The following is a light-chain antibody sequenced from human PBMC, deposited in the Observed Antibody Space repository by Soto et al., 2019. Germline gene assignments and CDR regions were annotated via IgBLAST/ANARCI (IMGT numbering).Light chain of an antibody. CDR2: DVS. CDR3: SSYTSSSTPV. V-gene: IGLV2-14*01. CDR1: SSDVGGYNY. J-gene: IGLJ2*01. Sequence: QSALNQPASVSGSPGQSITISCTGTSSDVGGYNYVSWYQQHPGKAPKLMIYDVSNRPSGISNRFSGSKSGNTASLTISGLQAEDESDYYCSSYTSSSTPVFGGGTKVTVL.